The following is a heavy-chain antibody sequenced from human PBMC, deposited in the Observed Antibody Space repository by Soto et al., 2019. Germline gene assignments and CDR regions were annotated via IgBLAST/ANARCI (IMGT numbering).Heavy chain of an antibody. CDR3: ETSYGSGSGPFDN. V-gene: IGHV1-69*02. Sequence: QVQLGQSGAEVKKPGSSLRVSCKASGDTFNFYTIHWVRQAPGQGLEWLGRIMPMVGMSNYAQRFQGRVTMSADKYPSTGYIRLSSLISEDTALYSCETSYGSGSGPFDNWGQGTLVSVSS. CDR2: IMPMVGMS. D-gene: IGHD3-10*01. J-gene: IGHJ5*02. CDR1: GDTFNFYT.